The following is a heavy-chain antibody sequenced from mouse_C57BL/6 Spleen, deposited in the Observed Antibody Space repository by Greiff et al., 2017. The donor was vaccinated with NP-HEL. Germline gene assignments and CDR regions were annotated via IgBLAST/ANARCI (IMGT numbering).Heavy chain of an antibody. D-gene: IGHD2-5*01. V-gene: IGHV5-12*01. Sequence: EVMLVESGGGLVQPGGSLKLSCAASGFTFSDYYMYWVRQTPEKRLEWVAYISTGGGSTNYPDTVKGRFTISRDNAKNTLYLQMSRLKSEDTAMYYCARHHYSNYVGWYFDVWGKGTTVTVSS. CDR3: ARHHYSNYVGWYFDV. CDR1: GFTFSDYY. J-gene: IGHJ1*02. CDR2: ISTGGGST.